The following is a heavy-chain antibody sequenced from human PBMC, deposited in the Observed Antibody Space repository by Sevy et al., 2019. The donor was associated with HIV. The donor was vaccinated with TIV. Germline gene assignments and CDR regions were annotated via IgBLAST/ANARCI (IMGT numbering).Heavy chain of an antibody. CDR1: GGSISSGGYS. CDR2: IYHSGST. V-gene: IGHV4-30-2*01. D-gene: IGHD1-1*01. J-gene: IGHJ6*02. Sequence: SETLSLTCAVSGGSISSGGYSWSWIRQPPGKGLEWIGYIYHSGSTYYNPSLKSRVTISVDRSKNQFSLKLSSVTAADTAVYYCARANHNPGYYYGMDVWAKGPRSPSP. CDR3: ARANHNPGYYYGMDV.